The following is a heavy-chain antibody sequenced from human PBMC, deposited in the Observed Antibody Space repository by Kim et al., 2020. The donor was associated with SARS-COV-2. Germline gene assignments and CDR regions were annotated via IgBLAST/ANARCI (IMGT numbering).Heavy chain of an antibody. D-gene: IGHD6-13*01. J-gene: IGHJ5*02. CDR3: ARNGIAAVMTWYGIGWFDP. CDR1: GFTFSSYA. CDR2: ISYDGSNK. Sequence: GGSLRLSCAASGFTFSSYAMHWVRQAPGKGLEWVAVISYDGSNKYYADSVKGRFTISRDNSKNTLYLQMNSLRAEDTAVYYCARNGIAAVMTWYGIGWFDPWGQGTLVTVSS. V-gene: IGHV3-30*04.